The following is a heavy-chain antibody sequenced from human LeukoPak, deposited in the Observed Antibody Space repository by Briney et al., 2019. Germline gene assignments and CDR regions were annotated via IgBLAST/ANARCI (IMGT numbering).Heavy chain of an antibody. CDR3: ARVDDSSGTLFDY. D-gene: IGHD3-22*01. V-gene: IGHV4-59*01. CDR2: IYYSGST. J-gene: IGHJ4*02. CDR1: GGSISSYY. Sequence: PSETLSLTCTVSGGSISSYYWSWIRQPPGKGLEGMVYIYYSGSTNYNPSLKSRVTISVDTSKNQFSLKLSPVTAADTAVYYCARVDDSSGTLFDYWGQGTLVTVSS.